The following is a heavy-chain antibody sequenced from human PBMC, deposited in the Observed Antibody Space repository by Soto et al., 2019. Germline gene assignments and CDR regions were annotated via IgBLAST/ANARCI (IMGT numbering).Heavy chain of an antibody. CDR1: GYTFTSYG. D-gene: IGHD1-1*01. J-gene: IGHJ6*02. CDR2: ISAYNGNT. CDR3: ARYEETGNRWGGMYV. Sequence: KVSCKASGYTFTSYGISWVRQAPGQGLEWMGWISAYNGNTNYADSVKGRFTISRDDAKNSLYLQMNSLRVEDTAVYYCARYEETGNRWGGMYVWGQGTTVTVSS. V-gene: IGHV1-18*01.